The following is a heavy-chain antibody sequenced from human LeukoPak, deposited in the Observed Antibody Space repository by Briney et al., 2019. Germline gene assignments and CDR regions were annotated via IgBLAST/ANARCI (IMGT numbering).Heavy chain of an antibody. CDR2: INPNSGGT. CDR3: ARDGHFDY. J-gene: IGHJ4*02. Sequence: ASAKVSCKASGYTFTGYNMQWLRQAPGQGPEWMGWINPNSGGTNYAQKFQGRVAMTRDTSISTAYMELSRLRSDDTAVYYCARDGHFDYWGQGTLVTVSS. V-gene: IGHV1-2*02. CDR1: GYTFTGYN.